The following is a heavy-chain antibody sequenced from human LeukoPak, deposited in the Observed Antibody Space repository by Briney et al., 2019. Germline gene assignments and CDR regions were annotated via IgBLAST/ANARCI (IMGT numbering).Heavy chain of an antibody. CDR3: ARDLGHYYYYAMDV. Sequence: HPGGSLRLSCSASGFTFSSYAMHWVRQAPGKGLEYVSAISSNGGSTYYANSVKGRFTISGDNSKNTLYLQMGSLRAEDMAVYYCARDLGHYYYYAMDVWGQGTTVTVSS. D-gene: IGHD7-27*01. CDR1: GFTFSSYA. V-gene: IGHV3-64*01. J-gene: IGHJ6*02. CDR2: ISSNGGST.